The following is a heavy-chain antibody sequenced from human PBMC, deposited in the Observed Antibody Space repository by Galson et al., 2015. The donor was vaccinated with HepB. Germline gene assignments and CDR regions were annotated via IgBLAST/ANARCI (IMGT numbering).Heavy chain of an antibody. J-gene: IGHJ2*01. Sequence: SLRLSCAASGFTFTNFAMSWVRQAPGKGLEWVSAISPSGGMKFYADSVKGRFTISRDNSNNTLSLQVKSLRAEDTAVYYCAKGTVGSAWYDWYFDLWGRGAPVTVSS. V-gene: IGHV3-23*01. D-gene: IGHD6-19*01. CDR1: GFTFTNFA. CDR2: ISPSGGMK. CDR3: AKGTVGSAWYDWYFDL.